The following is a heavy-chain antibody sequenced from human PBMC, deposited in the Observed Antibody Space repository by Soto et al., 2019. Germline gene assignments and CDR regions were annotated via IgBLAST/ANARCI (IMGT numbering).Heavy chain of an antibody. CDR3: ARGPGYYDPGYGMDV. CDR1: GGSFSGYY. V-gene: IGHV4-34*01. CDR2: INHSGST. D-gene: IGHD3-22*01. Sequence: SETLSLTCAVYGGSFSGYYWSWIRQPPGKGLEWIGEINHSGSTNYNPSLKSRVTISVDTSKNQFSLKLSSVTAADTAVYYCARGPGYYDPGYGMDVWGQGTTVTAP. J-gene: IGHJ6*02.